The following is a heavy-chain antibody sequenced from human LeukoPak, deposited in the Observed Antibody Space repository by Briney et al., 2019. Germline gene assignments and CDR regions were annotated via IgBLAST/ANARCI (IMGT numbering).Heavy chain of an antibody. Sequence: PGGSLRLSCAAYGFTFDDYAMHWVRQAPGKGLEWVSGISWNSGSIGYADSVKGRFTISRDNAKNSLYLQMNSLRAEDTALYYCAKDIGPHSSSSPYYYYYYGMDVWGQGTTVTVSS. CDR3: AKDIGPHSSSSPYYYYYYGMDV. D-gene: IGHD6-13*01. CDR2: ISWNSGSI. J-gene: IGHJ6*02. CDR1: GFTFDDYA. V-gene: IGHV3-9*01.